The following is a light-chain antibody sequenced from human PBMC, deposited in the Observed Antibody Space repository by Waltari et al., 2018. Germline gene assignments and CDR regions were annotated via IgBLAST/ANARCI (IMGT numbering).Light chain of an antibody. CDR3: QQYYSTPPT. CDR2: CAS. Sequence: DIVMTQSPDSLAVSLGERATINCKSSQSVLYSSNNKNYLAWYQQKPGQPPKLLIYCASTRESGVPDLFSGSGSGTDFTLTISSLQAEDVAVYYCQQYYSTPPTFGGGTKVEIK. V-gene: IGKV4-1*01. J-gene: IGKJ4*01. CDR1: QSVLYSSNNKNY.